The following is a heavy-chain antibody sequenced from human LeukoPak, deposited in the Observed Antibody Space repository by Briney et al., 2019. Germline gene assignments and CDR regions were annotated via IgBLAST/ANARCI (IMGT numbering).Heavy chain of an antibody. J-gene: IGHJ5*02. Sequence: GGSLRLSCAASGFPLSNYWMSWVRQAPGKGLQWVANIKQDGSEIYYVDSVRGRFTISRDNANNSVYLQMNSLRVEDMALYYCARERGPGFDPWGQGTLVTVSS. V-gene: IGHV3-7*04. CDR1: GFPLSNYW. CDR2: IKQDGSEI. CDR3: ARERGPGFDP. D-gene: IGHD3-16*01.